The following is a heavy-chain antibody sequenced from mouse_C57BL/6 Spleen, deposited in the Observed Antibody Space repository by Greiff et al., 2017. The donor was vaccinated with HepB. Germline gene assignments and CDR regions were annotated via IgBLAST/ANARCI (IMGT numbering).Heavy chain of an antibody. CDR1: GYTFTSYW. V-gene: IGHV1-5*01. Sequence: VQLKESGTVLARPGASVKMSCKTSGYTFTSYWMHWVKQRPGQGLEWIGAIYPGNSDTSYNQKFKGKAKLTADTSASTAYMELISLTNEDSAVYYCTRAPMVTTVPDYYAMDYWGQGTSVTVSS. CDR3: TRAPMVTTVPDYYAMDY. D-gene: IGHD2-2*01. J-gene: IGHJ4*01. CDR2: IYPGNSDT.